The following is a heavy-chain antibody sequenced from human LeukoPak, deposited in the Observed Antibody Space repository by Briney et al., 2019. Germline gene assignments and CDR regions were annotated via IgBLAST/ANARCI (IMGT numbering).Heavy chain of an antibody. CDR1: GFTFSSYA. D-gene: IGHD2-15*01. CDR2: INHSGST. V-gene: IGHV4-34*01. J-gene: IGHJ3*02. Sequence: PGGSLRLSCAASGFTFSSYAMHWIRQPPGKGLEWIGEINHSGSTNYNPSLKSRVTISVDTSKNQFSLKLSSVTAADTAVYYCARGNIVVVVGAFDIWGQGTMVTVSS. CDR3: ARGNIVVVVGAFDI.